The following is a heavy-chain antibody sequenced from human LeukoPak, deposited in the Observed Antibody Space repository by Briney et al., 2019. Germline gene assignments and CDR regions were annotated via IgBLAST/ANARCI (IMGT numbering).Heavy chain of an antibody. D-gene: IGHD5-18*01. Sequence: PGGSLRLSCAASGFTFSDYYMSWIRQAPGKGLEWVSYISSSSSYTNYADSVKGRFTISRDNAKNSLYLQMNSLRAEDTAVYYCARVPGYSYGAPDYWGQGTLVTVSS. CDR1: GFTFSDYY. J-gene: IGHJ4*02. V-gene: IGHV3-11*06. CDR2: ISSSSSYT. CDR3: ARVPGYSYGAPDY.